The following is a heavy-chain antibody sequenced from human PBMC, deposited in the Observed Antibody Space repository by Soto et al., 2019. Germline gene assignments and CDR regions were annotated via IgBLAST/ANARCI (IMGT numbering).Heavy chain of an antibody. J-gene: IGHJ6*02. CDR2: IYYSGST. CDR3: AREGPYYYDSSGFLGMDV. D-gene: IGHD3-22*01. CDR1: GGSISSSSYY. Sequence: PSETLSLTCTVSGGSISSSSYYWGWIRQPPGKGLEWIGSIYYSGSTYYNPSLKSRVTISVDTSKNQFSLKLSSVTAADTAVYYCAREGPYYYDSSGFLGMDVWGQGTTVTVSS. V-gene: IGHV4-39*02.